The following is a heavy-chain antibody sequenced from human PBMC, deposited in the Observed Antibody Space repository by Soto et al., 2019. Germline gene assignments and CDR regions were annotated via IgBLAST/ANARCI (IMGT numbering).Heavy chain of an antibody. CDR1: GYTFTSYG. CDR2: ISAYNGNT. J-gene: IGHJ4*02. CDR3: AGEPDYRNGGGEDY. D-gene: IGHD4-4*01. V-gene: IGHV1-18*01. Sequence: QVQLVQSGAEVKKPGASVKVSCKASGYTFTSYGISWVRQAPGQGLEWMGWISAYNGNTNYAQKLQGRVTMTTDTPTRTAYREPSILRSEDTAVYYCAGEPDYRNGGGEDYWGQGTLVTVSS.